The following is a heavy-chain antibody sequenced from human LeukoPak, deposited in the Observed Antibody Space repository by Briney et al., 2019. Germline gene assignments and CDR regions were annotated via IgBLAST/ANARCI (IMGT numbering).Heavy chain of an antibody. CDR2: ISYDGSNK. CDR3: AKDQRSANWNPDY. CDR1: GVTFSSYG. D-gene: IGHD1-20*01. Sequence: GGSLRLSCAASGVTFSSYGMHWVRKAPGKGREWVAVISYDGSNKYYADSVKGRFTISRDNSKNTLYLQMNSLRAEDTAVYYCAKDQRSANWNPDYWGQGTLVTVSS. J-gene: IGHJ4*02. V-gene: IGHV3-30*18.